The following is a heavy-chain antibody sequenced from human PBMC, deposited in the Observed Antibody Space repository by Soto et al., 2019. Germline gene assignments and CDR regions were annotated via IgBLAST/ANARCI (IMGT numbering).Heavy chain of an antibody. CDR2: ISRDGSTK. CDR1: GFTFSSKG. J-gene: IGHJ4*02. D-gene: IGHD2-8*02. V-gene: IGHV3-30*03. CDR3: TGEVASGY. Sequence: QVQLVESGGGVVQPGRSLRLSCAASGFTFSSKGMHWVRQAPGKGLEWVAVISRDGSTKYYADSVKGRFSISRDSSKNTLYLEMNSLRADDTAVYYCTGEVASGYWGQGTLVTDSS.